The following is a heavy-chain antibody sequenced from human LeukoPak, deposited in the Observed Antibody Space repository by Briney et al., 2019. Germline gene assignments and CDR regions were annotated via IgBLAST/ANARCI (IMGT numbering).Heavy chain of an antibody. Sequence: GGSLRLSCAASGFAVSSNYMSWVRQAPGKGLEWVSVIYSGSSTYYADSVKGRFTISRDNSKNTLHLQMNSLRAEDTAVYYCARDPDTFGDVDGFDYWGQGTLVTVSS. J-gene: IGHJ4*02. V-gene: IGHV3-53*01. CDR1: GFAVSSNY. CDR2: IYSGSST. D-gene: IGHD3-16*01. CDR3: ARDPDTFGDVDGFDY.